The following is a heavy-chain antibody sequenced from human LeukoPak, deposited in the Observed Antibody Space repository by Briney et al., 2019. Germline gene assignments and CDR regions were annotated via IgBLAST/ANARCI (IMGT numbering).Heavy chain of an antibody. J-gene: IGHJ1*01. Sequence: PSETLSLTCTVSGDSISSSSYYWGWTRQPPGKGLEWIGSIYYSGSTYYNPSLKSRVTISVDTSKNQFSLKLSSVTAADTAVYYCARLRPKSVTVGGPASFQHWGQGTLVTVSS. CDR2: IYYSGST. CDR1: GDSISSSSYY. D-gene: IGHD2/OR15-2a*01. CDR3: ARLRPKSVTVGGPASFQH. V-gene: IGHV4-39*01.